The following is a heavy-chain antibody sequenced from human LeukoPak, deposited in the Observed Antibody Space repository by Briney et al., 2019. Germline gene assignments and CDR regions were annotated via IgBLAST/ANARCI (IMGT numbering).Heavy chain of an antibody. Sequence: PSETLSLTCAVYGGSFSGYYWSWIRQPPGKGLEWIGEINHSGSTNYNPSLKSRVTISVDTSKNQFSLKLSSVTAADTAVYYCARGPSITMVRGVEPYYFDYWGQGTLVTVSS. V-gene: IGHV4-34*01. J-gene: IGHJ4*02. CDR3: ARGPSITMVRGVEPYYFDY. CDR1: GGSFSGYY. CDR2: INHSGST. D-gene: IGHD3-10*01.